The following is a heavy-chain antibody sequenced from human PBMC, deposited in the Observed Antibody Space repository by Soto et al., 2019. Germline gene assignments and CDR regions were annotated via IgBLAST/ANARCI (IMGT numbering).Heavy chain of an antibody. CDR3: ARENGVAVATILYYFDY. J-gene: IGHJ4*02. D-gene: IGHD5-12*01. V-gene: IGHV1-69*13. CDR2: IIPVFGTT. Sequence: SVKVSCKAPGGTFKNNGISWVRQAPGQGLESMGGIIPVFGTTNYAQKFQGRLTITADDFTSTVYMELSRLRYEDTAVYYCARENGVAVATILYYFDYWGPGTLVTVSS. CDR1: GGTFKNNG.